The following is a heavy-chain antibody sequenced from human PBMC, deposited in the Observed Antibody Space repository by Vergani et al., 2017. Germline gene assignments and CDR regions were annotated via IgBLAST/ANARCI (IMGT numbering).Heavy chain of an antibody. CDR2: INHSGST. CDR1: GGSFSGYY. CDR3: ARYMVRGAVDY. J-gene: IGHJ4*02. D-gene: IGHD3-10*01. Sequence: QVQLQQWGAGLLKPSETLSLTCAVYGGSFSGYYWSWIRQPPGKGLEWIGEINHSGSTNYNPSLKSRVTISVDTSKNQFSLKLSSVTAADTAVYYYARYMVRGAVDYWGQGTLVTVSS. V-gene: IGHV4-34*01.